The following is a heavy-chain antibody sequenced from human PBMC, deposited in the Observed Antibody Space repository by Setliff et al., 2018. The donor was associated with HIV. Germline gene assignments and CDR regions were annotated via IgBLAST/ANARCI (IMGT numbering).Heavy chain of an antibody. Sequence: SETLSLTCAVSGFSISTNYYWGWIRQPPGKGLDWIGSIYYSGSTNYNPSLKSRVTISVDTSKNQFSLKLSSVTAADTAVYYCARVVRGVIYFDYWGQGTLVTVSS. CDR1: GFSISTNYY. J-gene: IGHJ4*02. V-gene: IGHV4-38-2*01. CDR2: IYYSGST. CDR3: ARVVRGVIYFDY. D-gene: IGHD3-10*01.